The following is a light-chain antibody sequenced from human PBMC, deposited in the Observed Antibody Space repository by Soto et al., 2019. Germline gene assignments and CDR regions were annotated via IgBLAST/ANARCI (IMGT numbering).Light chain of an antibody. CDR1: TSDDY. J-gene: IGLJ1*01. Sequence: QSALTQPASVSGSPGQSITISCTGTTSDDYVSWYQQPPGEAPRLLIYDVVTRPSEVSDRFSGSKSDNTASLTISGLQAEDEAHYYCTSYTTTNSWIFGTGTKVTVL. CDR2: DVV. CDR3: TSYTTTNSWI. V-gene: IGLV2-14*03.